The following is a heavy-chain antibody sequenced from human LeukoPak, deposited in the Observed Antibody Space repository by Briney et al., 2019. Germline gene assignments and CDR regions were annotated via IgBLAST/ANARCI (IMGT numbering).Heavy chain of an antibody. V-gene: IGHV4-59*01. CDR1: GGSISSYY. J-gene: IGHJ4*02. CDR3: AREGYYDYVWGSYHWFDY. Sequence: PSETLSLTCTVSGGSISSYYWSWIPQPPGKGLEWIGYIYYSGSTNYNPSLKSRVTISVDTSKNQFSLKLGSVTAADTAVYYCAREGYYDYVWGSYHWFDYWGQGTLVTVSS. D-gene: IGHD3-16*01. CDR2: IYYSGST.